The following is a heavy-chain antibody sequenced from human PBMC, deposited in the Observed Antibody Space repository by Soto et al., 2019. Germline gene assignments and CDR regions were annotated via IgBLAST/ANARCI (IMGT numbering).Heavy chain of an antibody. V-gene: IGHV4-34*01. CDR2: INHTGGT. CDR1: GGSVNGYY. D-gene: IGHD3-3*01. CDR3: ATRITVFGLLIPPFDP. J-gene: IGHJ5*02. Sequence: KASETLSLTCAVSGGSVNGYYWNWIRQPPGKGLEWIGEINHTGGTHYNPSLKGRVTMSVDTSKNQFSLRLSSVTAADTAIYYCATRITVFGLLIPPFDPWGQGTQVTVSS.